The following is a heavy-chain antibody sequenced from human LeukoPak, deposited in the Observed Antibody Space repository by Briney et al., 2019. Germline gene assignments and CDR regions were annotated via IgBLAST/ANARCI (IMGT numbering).Heavy chain of an antibody. Sequence: PGGSLRLSCAASGFTVSSNYMSWVRQAPGKGLEWVSVIYSGGSTYYADSVKGRFTISRDNSKNTLYLQMNSLRAEDTAVYYCARGVPDYDILTVLDYWGQGTLATVSS. V-gene: IGHV3-53*01. D-gene: IGHD3-9*01. CDR2: IYSGGST. J-gene: IGHJ4*02. CDR3: ARGVPDYDILTVLDY. CDR1: GFTVSSNY.